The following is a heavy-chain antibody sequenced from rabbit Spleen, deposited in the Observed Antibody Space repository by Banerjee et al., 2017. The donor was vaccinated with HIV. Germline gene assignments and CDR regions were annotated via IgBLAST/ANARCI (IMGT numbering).Heavy chain of an antibody. CDR2: IAGSSSAFT. Sequence: QEQLVESGGGLVQPGGSLKLPCKASGFDFSYYGVSWVRQAPGKGLEWISCIAGSSSAFTYSATWAKGRFTISKTSSTTVTLQLTSLTVADTATYFCARDTGTSFSSYGMDLWGPGTLVTVS. CDR3: ARDTGTSFSSYGMDL. D-gene: IGHD7-1*01. J-gene: IGHJ6*01. V-gene: IGHV1S45*01. CDR1: GFDFSYYG.